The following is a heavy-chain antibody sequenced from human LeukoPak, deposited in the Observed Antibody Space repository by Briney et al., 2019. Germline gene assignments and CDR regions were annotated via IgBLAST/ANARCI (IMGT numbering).Heavy chain of an antibody. V-gene: IGHV1-18*01. CDR2: INPENGNT. CDR1: GYTFTNYG. CDR3: ARVQGYYYYYLDV. J-gene: IGHJ6*03. Sequence: ASVKASCKASGYTFTNYGVTWVRQAPGQGLEWVGWINPENGNTNYAGTFQGRVTMTTDTSTNTAYMELRSLRSDDTAVYYCARVQGYYYYYLDVWGKGTTVTVSS.